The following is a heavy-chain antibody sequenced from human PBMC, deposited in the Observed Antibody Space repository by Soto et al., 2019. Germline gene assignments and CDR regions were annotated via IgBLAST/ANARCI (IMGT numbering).Heavy chain of an antibody. Sequence: SVKVSCKASGGTFSSYAISWVRQAPGQGLEWMGGIIPIFGTANYAQKFQGRVTITADKSTSTAYMELSSLRSEDTAVYYCARVGQSRAWFDPWGQGILVTVAS. CDR3: ARVGQSRAWFDP. J-gene: IGHJ5*02. D-gene: IGHD3-10*01. V-gene: IGHV1-69*06. CDR2: IIPIFGTA. CDR1: GGTFSSYA.